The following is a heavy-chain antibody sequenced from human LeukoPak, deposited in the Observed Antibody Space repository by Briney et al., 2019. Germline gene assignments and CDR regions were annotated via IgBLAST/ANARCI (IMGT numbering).Heavy chain of an antibody. CDR1: GYTFTVYY. J-gene: IGHJ5*02. CDR2: INPNSGGT. CDR3: ARAAVAAGNWFDP. D-gene: IGHD6-19*01. Sequence: GASVTVSFTASGYTFTVYYMHWVRQAPGQGLEWMGWINPNSGGTNYAQKFQGRVTMTRDTSISTAYMELSRLRSDDTAVYYCARAAVAAGNWFDPWGQGTLVTVSS. V-gene: IGHV1-2*02.